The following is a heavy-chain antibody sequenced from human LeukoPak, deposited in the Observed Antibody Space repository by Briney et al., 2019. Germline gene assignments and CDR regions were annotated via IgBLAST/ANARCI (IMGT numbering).Heavy chain of an antibody. J-gene: IGHJ4*02. V-gene: IGHV7-4-1*02. CDR1: GGTFGSYA. CDR3: ASSPTPPMAAAGSNFDY. D-gene: IGHD6-13*01. CDR2: INTNTGNP. Sequence: ASVKVSCKASGGTFGSYAMNWVRQAPGQGLEWMGWINTNTGNPTYAQGFTGRFVFSLDTSVSTAYLQISSLKAEDTAVYYCASSPTPPMAAAGSNFDYWGQGALVTVSS.